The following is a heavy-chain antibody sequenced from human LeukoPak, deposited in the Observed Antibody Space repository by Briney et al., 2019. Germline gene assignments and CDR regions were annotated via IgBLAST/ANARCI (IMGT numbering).Heavy chain of an antibody. V-gene: IGHV3-23*01. Sequence: GGSLRLSCAASGFTFRSFAMSWVRQAPGKGLEWVSAISDSGISTYSADSVKGRFTISRDNSKNTLYLQMDSLRAEDTAVYYCARTDRTGALGRFRMRSDAFDIWGQGTMVTVSS. CDR2: ISDSGIST. D-gene: IGHD3-3*01. J-gene: IGHJ3*02. CDR3: ARTDRTGALGRFRMRSDAFDI. CDR1: GFTFRSFA.